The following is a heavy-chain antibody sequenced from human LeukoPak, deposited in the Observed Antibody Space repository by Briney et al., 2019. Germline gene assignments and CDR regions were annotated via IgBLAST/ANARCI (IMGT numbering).Heavy chain of an antibody. CDR2: IYHSGST. CDR1: GGSISSGGYY. J-gene: IGHJ3*02. D-gene: IGHD5-18*01. Sequence: SETLSLTCTVSGGSISSGGYYWSWTRQPPGKGLEWIGYIYHSGSTYYNPSLKSRVTISVDRSKNQFSLKLSSVTAADTAVYYCARDGYSYGLPRFDIWGQGTMVTVSS. CDR3: ARDGYSYGLPRFDI. V-gene: IGHV4-30-2*01.